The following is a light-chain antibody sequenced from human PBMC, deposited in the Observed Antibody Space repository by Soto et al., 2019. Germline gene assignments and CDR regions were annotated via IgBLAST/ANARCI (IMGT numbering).Light chain of an antibody. V-gene: IGLV6-57*04. CDR3: QSYDSSNHKV. CDR2: EDN. CDR1: SGTIASNS. Sequence: NFMLTKPRSLSESPGKTVTISCTRSSGTIASNSVQWYQQRPGSAPTTVIYEDNQRPSGVPDRFSGSIDSSSNSASLTISGLKTEDEADYYCQSYDSSNHKVFGGGTKLTVL. J-gene: IGLJ3*02.